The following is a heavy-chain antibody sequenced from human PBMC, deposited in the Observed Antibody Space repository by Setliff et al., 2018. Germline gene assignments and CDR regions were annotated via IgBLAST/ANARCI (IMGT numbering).Heavy chain of an antibody. CDR3: ARGAYIGLDY. V-gene: IGHV4-59*01. Sequence: PPETLSLTCTVSGGSISTYYWTWIRQPPGKALEWIGYIYYSGTTNYSPSLKSRVTISIDMSKNQFSLKLNSVTAADTAVYYCARGAYIGLDYWGQGTLVTVSS. CDR1: GGSISTYY. J-gene: IGHJ4*02. D-gene: IGHD4-4*01. CDR2: IYYSGTT.